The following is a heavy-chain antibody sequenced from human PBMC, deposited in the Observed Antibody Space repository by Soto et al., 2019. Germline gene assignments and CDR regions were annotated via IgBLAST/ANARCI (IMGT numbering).Heavy chain of an antibody. CDR2: INPGGGST. D-gene: IGHD2-15*01. CDR3: ARAYSGSKSPDY. CDR1: GYTFISHY. Sequence: ASVKVSCKASGYTFISHYMHWVRQAPGQGLEWMGIINPGGGSTSYPQKFQDRVTMSRDSSTTTVYMELSSLRSEDTAVYYCARAYSGSKSPDYWGQGPLVTVSS. V-gene: IGHV1-46*01. J-gene: IGHJ4*02.